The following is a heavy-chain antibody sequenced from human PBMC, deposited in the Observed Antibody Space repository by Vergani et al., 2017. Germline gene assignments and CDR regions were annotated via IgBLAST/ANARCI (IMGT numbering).Heavy chain of an antibody. V-gene: IGHV3-48*01. D-gene: IGHD1-26*01. J-gene: IGHJ4*02. CDR3: VKDHMGASFVGTNHNDY. CDR2: ISSISSPI. Sequence: EVQLVESGGGLVQRGGSLRLSCAASGFTFSSYSMNWVRQAPGKGLEWVSYISSISSPIYYADSVQGRLTISRDNAKNSLYLQMNSLRAEDTAVYYCVKDHMGASFVGTNHNDYWGQGTLVTVSS. CDR1: GFTFSSYS.